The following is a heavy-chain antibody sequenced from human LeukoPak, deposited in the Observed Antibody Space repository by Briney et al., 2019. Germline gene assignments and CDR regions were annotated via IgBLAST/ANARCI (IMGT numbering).Heavy chain of an antibody. V-gene: IGHV3-53*01. D-gene: IGHD3-10*01. CDR2: IYSSGST. CDR3: TRAHGRITRDAYLDY. Sequence: GGSLRLSCTASGFSVSSNYMSWVRQAPGKGLTWVSVIYSSGSTYYADSVKGRFAISRDDSKNTLHLQMNSLRAEDTAMYYCTRAHGRITRDAYLDYWGQGTLVTVSS. J-gene: IGHJ4*02. CDR1: GFSVSSNY.